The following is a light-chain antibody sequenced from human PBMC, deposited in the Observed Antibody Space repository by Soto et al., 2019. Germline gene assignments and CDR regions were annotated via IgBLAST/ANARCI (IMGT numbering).Light chain of an antibody. J-gene: IGKJ2*01. CDR2: EAS. V-gene: IGKV1-33*01. CDR3: QHYDNLPPYT. CDR1: QDISNY. Sequence: DIQMTQSPSSLSASVGDRVTITCQASQDISNYLNRYQQKPGKAPKLLIYEASNLETGVPSRFSGSGSGTDFTFTISSLQPEDIATYYCQHYDNLPPYTFGQGSKLEIK.